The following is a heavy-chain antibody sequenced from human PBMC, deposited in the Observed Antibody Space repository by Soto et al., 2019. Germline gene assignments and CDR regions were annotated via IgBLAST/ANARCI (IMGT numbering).Heavy chain of an antibody. CDR1: GGSISSSNW. J-gene: IGHJ6*02. V-gene: IGHV4-4*02. CDR2: IYHSGGT. D-gene: IGHD3-9*01. CDR3: ARDPLDILTSHRYYYYYYGMDV. Sequence: QVQLQESGPGLVKPSGTLSLTCAVSGGSISSSNWWSWVRQPPRKGLEWIGEIYHSGGTNYNPSLKSRGTISVDKSKNQFSLKLSSVTAADTAVYYCARDPLDILTSHRYYYYYYGMDVWGQGTTVTVSS.